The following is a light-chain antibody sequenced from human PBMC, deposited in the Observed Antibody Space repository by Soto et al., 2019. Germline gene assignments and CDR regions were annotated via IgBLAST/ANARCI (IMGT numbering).Light chain of an antibody. CDR1: HSINRW. CDR2: DAS. Sequence: IQVTKSPSTLSASIGDTVTITCRASHSINRWLAWYQQKPWEAPKLLIYDASSLESGVPSRFSGTGSGTEFTLIISSLQPDAFATYSCQQYGSYWTFGQGTKV. V-gene: IGKV1-5*01. J-gene: IGKJ1*01. CDR3: QQYGSYWT.